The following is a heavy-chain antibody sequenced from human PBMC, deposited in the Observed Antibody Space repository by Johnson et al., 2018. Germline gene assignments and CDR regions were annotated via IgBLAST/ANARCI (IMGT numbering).Heavy chain of an antibody. V-gene: IGHV3-66*02. CDR1: GFTVSNNY. D-gene: IGHD1-14*01. CDR2: NYSTGVP. J-gene: IGHJ6*04. CDR3: ARDGMCNGQFCV. Sequence: VQLVQSGGGLVQPGGSLRLSCAASGFTVSNNYMSWVRQAPGRGLELVSLNYSTGVPPYAASVKGRFTISRDNSQNTLYLQMNSLRTEETAVYHCARDGMCNGQFCVWGKGTTVTVSS.